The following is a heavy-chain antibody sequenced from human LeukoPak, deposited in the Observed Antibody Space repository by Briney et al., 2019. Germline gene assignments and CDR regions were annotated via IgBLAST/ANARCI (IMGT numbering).Heavy chain of an antibody. V-gene: IGHV4-39*01. CDR3: ARRYSGYDSGWFDP. CDR2: IYYSGST. J-gene: IGHJ5*02. CDR1: GGSIGSSSYY. D-gene: IGHD5-12*01. Sequence: PSETLSLTCTVSGGSIGSSSYYWGWIRQPPGKGLEWIGSIYYSGSTYYNPSLKSRVTISVDTSKNQFSLKLSSVTAADTAVYYCARRYSGYDSGWFDPWGQGTLVTVSS.